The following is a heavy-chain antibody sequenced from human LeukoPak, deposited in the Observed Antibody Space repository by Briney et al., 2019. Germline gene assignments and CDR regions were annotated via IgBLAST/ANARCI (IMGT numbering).Heavy chain of an antibody. D-gene: IGHD3-22*01. CDR1: GGSFSGYY. Sequence: SETLSLTCAVYGGSFSGYYWSWIRQPPGKGLEWIGEINHSGSTNYNPSLKSRVTISVDTSKNQFSLKLSSVTAADTAVYYCARGFGGYYDSSGYYYYYYYMDVWGKGTTVTVSS. CDR3: ARGFGGYYDSSGYYYYYYYMDV. J-gene: IGHJ6*03. V-gene: IGHV4-34*01. CDR2: INHSGST.